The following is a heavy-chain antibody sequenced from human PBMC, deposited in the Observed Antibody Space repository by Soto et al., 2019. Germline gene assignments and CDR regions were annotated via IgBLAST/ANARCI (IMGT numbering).Heavy chain of an antibody. J-gene: IGHJ4*02. CDR2: IKPDGSAK. D-gene: IGHD3-10*01. CDR3: ARDPVRGDGSKFDY. CDR1: GFIFSSYW. Sequence: PGGSLRLSCGASGFIFSSYWMAWVRQAPGKGLEWVARIKPDGSAKDYVDSVKGRFTISRHNAKNSLSLQMDSLRAEDTAVYYCARDPVRGDGSKFDYWGQGAMVTVSS. V-gene: IGHV3-7*01.